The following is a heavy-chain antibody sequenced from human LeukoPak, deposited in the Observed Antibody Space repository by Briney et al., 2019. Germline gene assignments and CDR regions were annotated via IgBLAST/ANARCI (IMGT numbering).Heavy chain of an antibody. V-gene: IGHV4-59*01. CDR3: ARGRIAAAGLGY. Sequence: PSETLSLTCTVSGGSISSYYWSWIRQPPGKGLEWIGYIYYSGSTNYNPSLKSRVTISVDTSKNQFSLKLSSVTAADTAVYYCARGRIAAAGLGYWGQGTLVTVSS. CDR2: IYYSGST. D-gene: IGHD6-13*01. CDR1: GGSISSYY. J-gene: IGHJ4*02.